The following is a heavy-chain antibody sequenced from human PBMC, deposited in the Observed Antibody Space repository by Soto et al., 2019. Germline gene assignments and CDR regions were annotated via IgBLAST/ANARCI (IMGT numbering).Heavy chain of an antibody. CDR2: IHYSGST. Sequence: PSETLSLTCTVSGGSISSSSYYWGWIRQPPGKGLEWIGSIHYSGSTYYNPSLKSRVTISVDTSKNQFSLKLSSVTAADTAVYYCANLRYSGYDSYFDYWGQGTLVTVSS. CDR1: GGSISSSSYY. D-gene: IGHD5-12*01. J-gene: IGHJ4*02. CDR3: ANLRYSGYDSYFDY. V-gene: IGHV4-39*01.